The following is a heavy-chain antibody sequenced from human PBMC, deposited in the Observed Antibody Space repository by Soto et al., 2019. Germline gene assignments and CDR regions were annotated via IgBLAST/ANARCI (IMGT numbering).Heavy chain of an antibody. CDR1: GFTFSTYG. CDR2: ITDDGGNT. D-gene: IGHD2-15*01. V-gene: IGHV3-30*13. J-gene: IGHJ6*02. CDR3: ARAIFGNAADV. Sequence: QVQLVESGGGEVQPGKSLRRSCVGSGFTFSTYGIHWIRQAPGEGLEWVALITDDGGNTYYADSVRGRFTVSRDNSKNRLYLQVHSLRYEDTAVYYCARAIFGNAADVWGPGATVIVSS.